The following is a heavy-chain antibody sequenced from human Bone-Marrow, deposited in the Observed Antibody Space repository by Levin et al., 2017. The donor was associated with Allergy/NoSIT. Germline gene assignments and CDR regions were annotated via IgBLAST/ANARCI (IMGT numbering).Heavy chain of an antibody. CDR3: ASGFGDYYFDF. CDR1: GYSFTSYW. J-gene: IGHJ4*02. D-gene: IGHD2-21*02. CDR2: IYPADSDT. Sequence: GESLKISCQGSGYSFTSYWIGWVRQMPGKGLEWMGVIYPADSDTKYSPSFQGQVTISADKSINTAYLQWTSLRTSDTAMYYCASGFGDYYFDFWGPGTQVTVSP. V-gene: IGHV5-51*01.